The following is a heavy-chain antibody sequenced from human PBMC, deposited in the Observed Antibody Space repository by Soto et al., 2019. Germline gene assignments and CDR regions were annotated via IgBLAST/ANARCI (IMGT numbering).Heavy chain of an antibody. CDR1: GFTFSSHW. V-gene: IGHV3-74*01. Sequence: EVHLVESGGGLVQPGGSLRLSCAASGFTFSSHWMHWVRQVPGKGLVWVSCINNDGSRTNYAGSVKGRFTISRDNSKNTLYLQMKILRAEDTDVYYCARDAHPNGGNLNYFDSWGQGTLITVSS. CDR2: INNDGSRT. CDR3: ARDAHPNGGNLNYFDS. J-gene: IGHJ4*02. D-gene: IGHD2-21*02.